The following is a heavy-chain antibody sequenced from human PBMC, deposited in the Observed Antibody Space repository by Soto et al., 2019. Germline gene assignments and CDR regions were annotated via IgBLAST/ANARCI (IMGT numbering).Heavy chain of an antibody. CDR1: GYTFTSYG. J-gene: IGHJ4*02. Sequence: ASVKVSCKASGYTFTSYGISWVRQAPGQGLEWMGCITVYNGNTNFAKKFQGRVTITRDTSASTAYMELSSLRSEDTAVYYCARGYGDYVAYFDYWGQGTLVTVSS. V-gene: IGHV1-18*01. CDR2: ITVYNGNT. D-gene: IGHD4-17*01. CDR3: ARGYGDYVAYFDY.